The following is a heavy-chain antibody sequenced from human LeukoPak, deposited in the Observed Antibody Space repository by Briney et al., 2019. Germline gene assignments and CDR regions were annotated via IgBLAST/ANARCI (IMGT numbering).Heavy chain of an antibody. J-gene: IGHJ4*02. V-gene: IGHV3-30*02. CDR1: GFTFSSYG. D-gene: IGHD1/OR15-1a*01. CDR3: VKDMYGKRTTGGASTGSYY. Sequence: GGSLRLSCVVSGFTFSSYGMHWVRQAPGKGLEWVAFIRYDGSNEYYTDSVKGRFTISRDKYKNTLYLQMNSLRPEDTAVYYCVKDMYGKRTTGGASTGSYYWGQGTLVTVSS. CDR2: IRYDGSNE.